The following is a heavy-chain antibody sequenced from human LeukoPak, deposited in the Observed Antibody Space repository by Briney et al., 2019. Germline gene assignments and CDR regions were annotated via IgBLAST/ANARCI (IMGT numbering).Heavy chain of an antibody. CDR1: GFTFTNYW. CDR2: IKQDGSEK. V-gene: IGHV3-7*01. J-gene: IGHJ4*02. D-gene: IGHD6-13*01. CDR3: ARDGAAPGLYFDS. Sequence: GGSLRLSCAASGFTFTNYWMNWVRQAPGKGLEWVASIKQDGSEKYYVDSVKGRLTISRDNAKNSLYLQMNSLRAEDTAVYYCARDGAAPGLYFDSWGQGTLVTVSS.